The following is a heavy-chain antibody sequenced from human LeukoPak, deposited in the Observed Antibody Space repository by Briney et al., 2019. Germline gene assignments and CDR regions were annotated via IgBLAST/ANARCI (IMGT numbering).Heavy chain of an antibody. CDR2: IYYSGST. CDR1: GGSISSYY. V-gene: IGHV4-59*01. CDR3: ARKPYSSGYSPYDY. D-gene: IGHD3-22*01. J-gene: IGHJ4*02. Sequence: SETLSLTCTVSGGSISSYYWSWIRQPPGKGLEWIGYIYYSGSTNYNPSLKGRVTISVDTSKNQFSLKLSSVTAADTAVYYCARKPYSSGYSPYDYWGQGTLVTVSS.